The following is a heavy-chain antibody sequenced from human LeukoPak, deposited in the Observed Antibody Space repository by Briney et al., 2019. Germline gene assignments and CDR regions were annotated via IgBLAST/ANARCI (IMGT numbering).Heavy chain of an antibody. CDR1: GYTFTSYY. D-gene: IGHD3-3*01. J-gene: IGHJ4*02. CDR2: INPSGGSK. CDR3: ATSESYGFHGTCLDY. Sequence: GASVKVSCKVPGYTFTSYYMHWVRQAPGQGLEWMGVINPSGGSKSYAQNFQGRLTMTRVTSTSTVYMELNSLRSEDTAVYYCATSESYGFHGTCLDYWGQGTLVTVSS. V-gene: IGHV1-46*01.